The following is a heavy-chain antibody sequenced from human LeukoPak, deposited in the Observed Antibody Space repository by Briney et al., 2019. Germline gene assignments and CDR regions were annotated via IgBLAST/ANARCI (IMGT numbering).Heavy chain of an antibody. CDR1: GFTFSSYA. CDR3: AREGYYGSGSPPSLYFDY. J-gene: IGHJ4*02. CDR2: TSSDLNVK. V-gene: IGHV3-30*03. Sequence: PGGSLRLSCAASGFTFSSYAITWVRQAPGKGLEWVAVTSSDLNVKLYADSVKGRFTISRDNSRSTLYLQMNSLRPEDTAIYYCAREGYYGSGSPPSLYFDYWGQGTLVTVSS. D-gene: IGHD3-10*01.